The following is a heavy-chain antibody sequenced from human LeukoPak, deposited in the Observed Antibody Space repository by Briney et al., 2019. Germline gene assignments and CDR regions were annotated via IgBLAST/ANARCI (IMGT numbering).Heavy chain of an antibody. V-gene: IGHV4-39*01. CDR3: ARDGYTYGSFDY. CDR2: IYYSGST. J-gene: IGHJ4*02. CDR1: GGSISSSSYF. D-gene: IGHD5-18*01. Sequence: PSETLSLTCSVSGGSISSSSYFWGWIRQPPRKGLEWIGSIYYSGSTYSNPSLKSRVTISVDTSKSQFSLKLSSVTAADTAVYYCARDGYTYGSFDYWGQGTLVTVSS.